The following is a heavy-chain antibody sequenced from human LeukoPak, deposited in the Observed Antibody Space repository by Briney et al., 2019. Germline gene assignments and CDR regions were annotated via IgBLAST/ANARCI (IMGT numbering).Heavy chain of an antibody. Sequence: GESLQISCKGSGYSFTSYWIGWVRQMPGKGLEWMGIIYPGDSDTRYSPSFQGQVTISADKSISTAYLQWSSLKASDTAMYYCARAAVVVAATEPNWFDPWGQGTLVTVSS. CDR3: ARAAVVVAATEPNWFDP. J-gene: IGHJ5*02. CDR2: IYPGDSDT. D-gene: IGHD2-15*01. CDR1: GYSFTSYW. V-gene: IGHV5-51*01.